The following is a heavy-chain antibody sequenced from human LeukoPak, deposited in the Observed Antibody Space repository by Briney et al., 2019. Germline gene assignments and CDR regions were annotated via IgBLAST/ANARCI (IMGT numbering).Heavy chain of an antibody. D-gene: IGHD1-26*01. CDR3: ARDRWELLWVFDY. V-gene: IGHV3-30-3*01. Sequence: GRSLRLSCAASGFTFSSYAMHWVRQAPGKGLEWVAVISYDGSNKYYADSVKGRFTISRDNSKNTLYLQMNSLRAEDTAVYYCARDRWELLWVFDYWGQGTVDTASS. J-gene: IGHJ4*02. CDR2: ISYDGSNK. CDR1: GFTFSSYA.